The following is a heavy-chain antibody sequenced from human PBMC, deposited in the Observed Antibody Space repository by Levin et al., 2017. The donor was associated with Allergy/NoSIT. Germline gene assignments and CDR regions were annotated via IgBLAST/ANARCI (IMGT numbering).Heavy chain of an antibody. J-gene: IGHJ6*03. CDR1: GFTFSGSA. D-gene: IGHD5-12*01. CDR3: TRHEEGVATIIPFPFYYYYYYMDV. V-gene: IGHV3-73*01. CDR2: IRSKANSYAT. Sequence: PGGSLRLSCAASGFTFSGSAMHWVRQASGKGLEWVGRIRSKANSYATAYAASVKGRFTISRDDSKNTAYLQMNSLKTEDTAVYYCTRHEEGVATIIPFPFYYYYYYMDVWGKGTTVTVSS.